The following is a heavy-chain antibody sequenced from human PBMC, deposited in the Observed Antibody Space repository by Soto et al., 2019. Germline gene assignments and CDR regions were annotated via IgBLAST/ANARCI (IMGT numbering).Heavy chain of an antibody. J-gene: IGHJ4*02. CDR1: AGSISTYH. CDR3: ARDCSGGACYPASFDY. CDR2: IYYTGST. D-gene: IGHD2-15*01. V-gene: IGHV4-4*07. Sequence: QVQLQESGPGLVKPSETLSLTCSVSAGSISTYHWSWIRQPAGKGLEWIGRIYYTGSTDYNPSLKSRVTMSVDTSKNQFSLKVSSLTAADTAVYYCARDCSGGACYPASFDYWGQGTLVTVSS.